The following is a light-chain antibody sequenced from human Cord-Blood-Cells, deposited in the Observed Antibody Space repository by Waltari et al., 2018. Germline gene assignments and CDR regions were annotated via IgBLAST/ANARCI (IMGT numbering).Light chain of an antibody. CDR2: DVS. J-gene: IGLJ3*02. Sequence: QSALTQPASVSGSPGQSITISCTGTSSDVGGYNYVSWYQQHPGKAPKLMIYDVSKRPSGVSNRFSGSKSGNTASLTISVLQAEDEADYYCSSYTSSSTWVFGGGTKLTAL. V-gene: IGLV2-14*01. CDR1: SSDVGGYNY. CDR3: SSYTSSSTWV.